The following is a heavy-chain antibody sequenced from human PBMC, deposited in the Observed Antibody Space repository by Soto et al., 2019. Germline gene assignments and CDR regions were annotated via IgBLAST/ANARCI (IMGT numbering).Heavy chain of an antibody. Sequence: EVQLVESGGGLVKPGGSLRLSCAASGFTFSNAWMSWVRQAPGKGLEWVGRIKSKTDGGTTDYAAPVKGRFTISRDDSKNTLYLQMNSLKTEDTAVYYCARRAASGRHFDHWGQGTLVSVSS. D-gene: IGHD6-13*01. V-gene: IGHV3-15*01. CDR3: ARRAASGRHFDH. CDR2: IKSKTDGGTT. CDR1: GFTFSNAW. J-gene: IGHJ4*02.